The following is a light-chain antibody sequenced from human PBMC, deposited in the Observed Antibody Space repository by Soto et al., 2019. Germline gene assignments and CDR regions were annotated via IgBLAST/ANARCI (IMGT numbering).Light chain of an antibody. J-gene: IGLJ2*01. CDR1: SSDVGGSNL. V-gene: IGLV2-23*01. Sequence: QSALTQPASVSGSPGQSITISCTGTSSDVGGSNLVSWYQQHPGKAPKFMIYEATKRPSGVSNRFSGSKSGNTASLTISGLQAEDEADYFCCSYAGSDNVVFGGGTKVTVL. CDR3: CSYAGSDNVV. CDR2: EAT.